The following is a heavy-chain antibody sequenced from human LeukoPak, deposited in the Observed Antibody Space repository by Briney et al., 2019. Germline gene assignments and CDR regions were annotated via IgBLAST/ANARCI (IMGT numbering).Heavy chain of an antibody. J-gene: IGHJ3*02. CDR2: ISGSGGSS. V-gene: IGHV3-23*01. D-gene: IGHD5-12*01. CDR3: AKWNSGYDAFDI. Sequence: PGGSLRLSCAASGFTFSSYAMSWVRQAPGKGLEWVSAISGSGGSSYYADSVKGRFTISRDNSKNTLYLQMNSLRAEDTAVYYSAKWNSGYDAFDIWGQGTMVTVSS. CDR1: GFTFSSYA.